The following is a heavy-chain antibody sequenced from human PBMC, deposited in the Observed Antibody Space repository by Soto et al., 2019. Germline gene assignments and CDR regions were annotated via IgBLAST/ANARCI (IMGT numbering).Heavy chain of an antibody. D-gene: IGHD5-18*01. CDR2: LNPDTGNT. CDR1: GFTFSDNL. Sequence: QVQLVQSGAELKKPGASVNISCTASGFTFSDNLINWVRQVPGQGLEWMGGLNPDTGNTRYSETFQGRVTISRHPSASIAYLELSGLANEDTALYFCARDIQSVGPRANDAFDVWGQGTMITVSS. V-gene: IGHV1-3*01. J-gene: IGHJ3*01. CDR3: ARDIQSVGPRANDAFDV.